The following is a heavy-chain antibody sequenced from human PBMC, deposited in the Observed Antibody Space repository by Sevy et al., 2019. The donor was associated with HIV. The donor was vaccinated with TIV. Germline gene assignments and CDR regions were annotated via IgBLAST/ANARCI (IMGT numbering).Heavy chain of an antibody. V-gene: IGHV3-30-3*01. CDR1: GFTFSSYA. CDR3: AREFSGRAFDI. CDR2: ISYDGSNK. J-gene: IGHJ3*02. Sequence: GGSLRLSCAASGFTFSSYAMYWVRQAPGKGLEWVAVISYDGSNKYYADSVKGRFTISRDNSKNTLYLQMNSLRAEDTAVYYCAREFSGRAFDIWGQGTMVTVSS. D-gene: IGHD3-10*01.